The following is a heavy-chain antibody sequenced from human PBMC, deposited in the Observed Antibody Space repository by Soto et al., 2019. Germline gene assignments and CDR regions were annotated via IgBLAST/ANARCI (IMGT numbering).Heavy chain of an antibody. CDR3: AKEMGFCTTTSCHAGPLYYYMDV. CDR1: GGTISSYH. J-gene: IGHJ6*03. Sequence: SETLSLTCTVSGGTISSYHWTWIRQPPGKGLEWLGDVYRGGSTNYNPSLRSRLTMSVDTSNNQFSLRLSSVTAADTAVYYCAKEMGFCTTTSCHAGPLYYYMDVWGKGTTVTVSS. D-gene: IGHD2-2*01. CDR2: VYRGGST. V-gene: IGHV4-59*01.